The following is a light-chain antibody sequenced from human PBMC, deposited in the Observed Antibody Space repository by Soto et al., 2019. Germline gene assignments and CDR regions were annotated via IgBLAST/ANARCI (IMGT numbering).Light chain of an antibody. Sequence: EIVLTQSPGTLSLSPGERATISCRASQSVSSSYLAWYQQKPGQAPRLLIYGASSRATGIPDRFSGSGSGTDFTLIISRLEPEDFAVYYCQQYSISPRTFGQGTKVDIK. CDR1: QSVSSSY. CDR2: GAS. CDR3: QQYSISPRT. V-gene: IGKV3-20*01. J-gene: IGKJ1*01.